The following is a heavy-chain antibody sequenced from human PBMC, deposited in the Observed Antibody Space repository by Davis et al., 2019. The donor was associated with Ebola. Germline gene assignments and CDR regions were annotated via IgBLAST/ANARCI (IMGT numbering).Heavy chain of an antibody. CDR1: GGTFSSYA. CDR3: ARVRGDCSGGSCYFDY. D-gene: IGHD2-15*01. CDR2: IIPIFGTA. Sequence: AASVKVSCKASGGTFSSYAISWVRQAPGQGLEWMGGIIPIFGTANYAQKFQGRVTITADESTSTAYMELSSLRSEDTAVYYCARVRGDCSGGSCYFDYWGQGTLVTVSS. V-gene: IGHV1-69*13. J-gene: IGHJ4*02.